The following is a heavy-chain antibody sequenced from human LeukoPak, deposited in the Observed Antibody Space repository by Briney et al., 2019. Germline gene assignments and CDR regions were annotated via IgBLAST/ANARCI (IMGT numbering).Heavy chain of an antibody. CDR2: ISYDGSNK. CDR1: GFTFSSYG. J-gene: IGHJ4*02. D-gene: IGHD7-27*01. Sequence: GGSLRLSCAASGFTFSSYGMHWVRQAPGKGLEWVAVISYDGSNKYYADSVKGRFTISRDNSKNTLYLQMNSLRVEDTAVYYCAIDPNWGTHSWGQGVLVTVSS. V-gene: IGHV3-30*03. CDR3: AIDPNWGTHS.